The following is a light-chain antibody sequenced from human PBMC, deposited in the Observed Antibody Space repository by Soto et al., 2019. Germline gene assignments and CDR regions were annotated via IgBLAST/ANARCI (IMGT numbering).Light chain of an antibody. J-gene: IGKJ2*01. V-gene: IGKV3-15*01. Sequence: EIVMTQSPASLSVSPGDGATLSCRASQSVASNVAWYQQKPGQGPRLLIHGASTRAVGVPARFSGSGSGTDFALTTSRLQSEDFSVYYCQQYHNWPPQYTFGQGTKLQIK. CDR3: QQYHNWPPQYT. CDR1: QSVASN. CDR2: GAS.